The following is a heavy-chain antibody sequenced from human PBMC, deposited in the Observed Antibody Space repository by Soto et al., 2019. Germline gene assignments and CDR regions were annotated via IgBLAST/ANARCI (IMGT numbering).Heavy chain of an antibody. CDR2: IYSGGST. V-gene: IGHV3-66*01. Sequence: GGSLRLSCAASGFTVSSNYMSWVRQAPGKGLEWVSVIYSGGSTYYADSVKGRFTISRDNSKNTLYLQMNSLRAEDTAVYYCARDGGQLSPSGRLSYYYMDVWGKGTTVTVSS. CDR3: ARDGGQLSPSGRLSYYYMDV. J-gene: IGHJ6*03. CDR1: GFTVSSNY. D-gene: IGHD5-18*01.